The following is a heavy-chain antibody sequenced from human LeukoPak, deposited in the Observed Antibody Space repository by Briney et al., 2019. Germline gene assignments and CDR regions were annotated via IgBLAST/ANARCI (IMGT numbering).Heavy chain of an antibody. D-gene: IGHD6-19*01. Sequence: GRSLRLSCAASGFTFDDYAMHWVRRAPGKGLEWVSGISWNSGSIGYADSVKGRFTISRDNAKNSLYLQMNSLRAEDTALYYCAKDMVFRSGWYGWFDPWGQGTLVTVSS. V-gene: IGHV3-9*01. CDR2: ISWNSGSI. CDR3: AKDMVFRSGWYGWFDP. J-gene: IGHJ5*02. CDR1: GFTFDDYA.